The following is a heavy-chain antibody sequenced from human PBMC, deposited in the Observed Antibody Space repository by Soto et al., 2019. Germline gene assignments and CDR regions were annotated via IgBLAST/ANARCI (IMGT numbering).Heavy chain of an antibody. CDR3: ARDLLVYYDSSAYYWAPWFDP. CDR2: ISYDGSNK. Sequence: GGSLRLSCAASGFTFSSYAMHWVRQAPVKGLEWVAVISYDGSNKYYADSVKGRFTISRDNSKNTPYLQMKSLRAEDTAVYYCARDLLVYYDSSAYYWAPWFDPWRQGTLVTVPS. CDR1: GFTFSSYA. J-gene: IGHJ5*02. D-gene: IGHD3-22*01. V-gene: IGHV3-30-3*01.